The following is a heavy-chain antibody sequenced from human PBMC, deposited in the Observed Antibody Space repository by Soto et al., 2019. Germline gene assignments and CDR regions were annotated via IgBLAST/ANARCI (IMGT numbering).Heavy chain of an antibody. J-gene: IGHJ6*01. CDR3: GRGIQIYYGVDV. CDR1: GFTLSNYW. D-gene: IGHD5-18*01. CDR2: VNFDGRTT. Sequence: EVQLVESGGGLVQPGGSLRVSCAASGFTLSNYWMHWVRLVPGKGLVWVSRVNFDGRTTNYADSVKGRFTISRDNTKNAVYLQMNSLRAEDTGVYYCGRGIQIYYGVDVW. V-gene: IGHV3-74*01.